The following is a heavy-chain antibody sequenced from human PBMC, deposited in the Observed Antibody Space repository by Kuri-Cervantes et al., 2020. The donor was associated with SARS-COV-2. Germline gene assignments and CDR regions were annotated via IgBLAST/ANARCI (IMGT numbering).Heavy chain of an antibody. CDR1: GFNFNITD. V-gene: IGHV3-30*18. D-gene: IGHD2-8*01. Sequence: SLKISCAASGFNFNITDMHWVRQAPGKGLEWVAFISYDGKNKKCIASGKGRFTISRDSSQSTLYLQMESLRNEDTAMYFCTKDRLGVHDFWGQGTLVTVSS. CDR3: TKDRLGVHDF. J-gene: IGHJ4*02. CDR2: ISYDGKNK.